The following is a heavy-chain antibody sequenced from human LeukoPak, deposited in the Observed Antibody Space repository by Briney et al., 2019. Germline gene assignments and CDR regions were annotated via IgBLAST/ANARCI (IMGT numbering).Heavy chain of an antibody. CDR3: AKAIAVPGTSNWFDP. J-gene: IGHJ5*02. D-gene: IGHD6-19*01. CDR2: ISYDGSNK. Sequence: GGSLRLSCEASGFTFSSYAMHWVRQAPGKGLEWVAVISYDGSNKYYADSVKGRFTISRDNSKNMLYLQMNSLRAEDTAVYFCAKAIAVPGTSNWFDPWGQGTLVTVSS. V-gene: IGHV3-30-3*01. CDR1: GFTFSSYA.